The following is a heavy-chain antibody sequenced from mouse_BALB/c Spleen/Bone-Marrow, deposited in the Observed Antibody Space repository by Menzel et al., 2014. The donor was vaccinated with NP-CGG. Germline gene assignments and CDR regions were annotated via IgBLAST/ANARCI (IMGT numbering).Heavy chain of an antibody. D-gene: IGHD1-1*01. V-gene: IGHV14-3*02. J-gene: IGHJ3*01. Sequence: XQXQQPGAELVKPGASVKLSCTASGFNIKDTYMHWVKQRPEQGLEWIGRIDPANGNTKYDPKFQGKATITADTSSNTAYLQLSSLTSEXXAVYXCXXXYXGSAWFAYWGQGTLVTVSA. CDR2: IDPANGNT. CDR1: GFNIKDTY. CDR3: XXXYXGSAWFAY.